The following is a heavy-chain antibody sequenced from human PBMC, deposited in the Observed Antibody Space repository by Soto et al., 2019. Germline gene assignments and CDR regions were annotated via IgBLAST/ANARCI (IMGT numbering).Heavy chain of an antibody. Sequence: QVQLVQSGAVVKKPGSSVEVSCKASGGTFNGYGISWVRQAPGQGLEWMGGTVPVFDTSKYAPRFQGRVTITADKSTSTAYIELSSVRSEDTAIYFCARGVSNSGAYYTGPSAYDLWDQGTLVIVSS. D-gene: IGHD3-10*01. CDR2: TVPVFDTS. CDR3: ARGVSNSGAYYTGPSAYDL. J-gene: IGHJ3*01. CDR1: GGTFNGYG. V-gene: IGHV1-69*06.